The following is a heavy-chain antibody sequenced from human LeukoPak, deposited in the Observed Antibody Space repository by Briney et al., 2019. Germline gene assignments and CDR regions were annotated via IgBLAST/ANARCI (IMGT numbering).Heavy chain of an antibody. CDR3: AEGSNYGDSSF. CDR2: IKQDGSEK. D-gene: IGHD4-17*01. V-gene: IGHV3-7*01. Sequence: GGSLRLSCAASGFTFSSYWMSWVRQAPGRGLEWVANIKQDGSEKYYVDSVKGRFIISRDNAKKSLYLQMNSLRGGDTAIYYCAEGSNYGDSSFWGQGTLVTVSS. CDR1: GFTFSSYW. J-gene: IGHJ4*02.